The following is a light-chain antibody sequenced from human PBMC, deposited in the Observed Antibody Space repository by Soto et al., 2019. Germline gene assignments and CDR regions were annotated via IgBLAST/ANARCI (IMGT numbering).Light chain of an antibody. Sequence: QSVLTQPASVSGSPGQAITISCTGTSSDVGGYNYVSWYQQHPGKAPKLMIYEVSNRPSGVSDRFSGSKSGNTASLTISGLLAEDEADYYCTSYTSSNTPVFGTGTKVTVL. CDR1: SSDVGGYNY. V-gene: IGLV2-14*01. CDR3: TSYTSSNTPV. CDR2: EVS. J-gene: IGLJ1*01.